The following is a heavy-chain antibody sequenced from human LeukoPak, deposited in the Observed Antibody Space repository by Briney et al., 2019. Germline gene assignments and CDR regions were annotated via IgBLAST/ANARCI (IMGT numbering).Heavy chain of an antibody. Sequence: GGSLRLSCAASEFSVGSNYMTWVRQAPGKGLEWVSLIYSGGSTYYADSVKGRFTISRDNSKNSLYLQMNSLRAEDTAVYYCARDGDCSGGSCYPNYFDYWGQGTLVTVSS. J-gene: IGHJ4*02. CDR3: ARDGDCSGGSCYPNYFDY. D-gene: IGHD2-15*01. V-gene: IGHV3-66*01. CDR1: EFSVGSNY. CDR2: IYSGGST.